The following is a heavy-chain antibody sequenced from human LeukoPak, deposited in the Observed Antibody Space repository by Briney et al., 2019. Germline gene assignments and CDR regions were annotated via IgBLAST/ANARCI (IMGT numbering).Heavy chain of an antibody. V-gene: IGHV3-15*01. CDR1: GFTFSNAW. CDR3: TSNFGYYYGMDV. CDR2: IKSKTDGGTT. D-gene: IGHD3-10*01. J-gene: IGHJ6*02. Sequence: PGGSLRLSCAASGFTFSNAWMSWVRQAPGKGLEWVGRIKSKTDGGTTDYAAPVKDRFTISRDDSKNTLYLQMNSLKTEDTAVYYCTSNFGYYYGMDVWGQGTTVTVSS.